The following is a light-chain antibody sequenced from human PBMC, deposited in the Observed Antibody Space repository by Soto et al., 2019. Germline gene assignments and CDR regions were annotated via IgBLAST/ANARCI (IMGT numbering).Light chain of an antibody. J-gene: IGKJ4*01. V-gene: IGKV3-20*01. Sequence: EIVLTQSPGTPSLSPGERATLSCRASQTVSSSDLAWYQQKPGQAPRLLIYGASSRATGIADRFSGSGSGTDFTLTISSLEPEDFAVYYCHHYGTSPLTFGGGTKVEIK. CDR2: GAS. CDR1: QTVSSSD. CDR3: HHYGTSPLT.